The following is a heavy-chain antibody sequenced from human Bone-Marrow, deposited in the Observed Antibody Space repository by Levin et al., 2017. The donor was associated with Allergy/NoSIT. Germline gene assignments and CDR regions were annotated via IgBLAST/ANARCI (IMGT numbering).Heavy chain of an antibody. J-gene: IGHJ3*02. CDR2: IYRGGNT. D-gene: IGHD3-10*01. V-gene: IGHV3-53*01. Sequence: PGESLKISCAASGLTVSSTYMNWVRQAPGQGLEWVSVIYRGGNTFYADSVKGRFTVSGDSSKNTLHLQMNNIRADDTAIYYCARRQFYGSGRYGFDIWGQGTMVTVSS. CDR1: GLTVSSTY. CDR3: ARRQFYGSGRYGFDI.